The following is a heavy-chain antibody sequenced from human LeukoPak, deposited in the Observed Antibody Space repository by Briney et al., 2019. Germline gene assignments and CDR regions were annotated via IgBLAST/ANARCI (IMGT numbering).Heavy chain of an antibody. CDR1: GASIRSGNYH. Sequence: SETLSLTCTVSGASIRSGNYHWGWIRQPPGKGLEWIGSLSSSGSTFYSASLKSRVTISADTSENQFFLNLRSVTAADTAVYYCSRVSSRRFDYWGQGNLVTVSS. CDR3: SRVSSRRFDY. J-gene: IGHJ4*02. V-gene: IGHV4-39*01. CDR2: LSSSGST.